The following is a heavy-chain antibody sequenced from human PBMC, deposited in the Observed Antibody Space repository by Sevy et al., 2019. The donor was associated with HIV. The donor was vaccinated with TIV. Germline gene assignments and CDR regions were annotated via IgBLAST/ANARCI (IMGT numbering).Heavy chain of an antibody. J-gene: IGHJ4*01. CDR1: GFTFNNFN. V-gene: IGHV3-21*06. Sequence: GGSLRLSCAASGFTFNNFNMNWVRQAPGKGLQWVSSISGSSNYIYYAESLKGRFIISRDNVKDTVFLQMNSLSADDTAVYYCARGPPDGSYDYFDSWGQEPWSPSPQ. D-gene: IGHD1-26*01. CDR3: ARGPPDGSYDYFDS. CDR2: ISGSSNYI.